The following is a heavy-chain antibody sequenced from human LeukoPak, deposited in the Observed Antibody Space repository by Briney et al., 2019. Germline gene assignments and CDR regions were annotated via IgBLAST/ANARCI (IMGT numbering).Heavy chain of an antibody. CDR3: AKGSYYDSSGSFYFDY. CDR2: ISGSGDNT. D-gene: IGHD3-22*01. J-gene: IGHJ4*02. Sequence: GGSLRLSCAASGFTFSSYAMRWVRQAPGKGLEWVSGISGSGDNTYYADSVKGRFTISRDNSKNTPYVQVNSLGTEDTAAYYCAKGSYYDSSGSFYFDYWGQGTLVTVSS. V-gene: IGHV3-23*01. CDR1: GFTFSSYA.